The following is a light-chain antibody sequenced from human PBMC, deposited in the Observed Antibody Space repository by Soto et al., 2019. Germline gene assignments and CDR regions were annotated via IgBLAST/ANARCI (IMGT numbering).Light chain of an antibody. CDR2: GAS. CDR3: QQDVSAPWT. J-gene: IGKJ1*01. V-gene: IGKV3-20*01. Sequence: EIVLTQSPGTLSLSPGERATLSCRASQSVRSNYLAWYQQKPGQAPRLLIYGASSRATGIPDRFSGSGSGTDFTLTISRLEPEDFAVYYCQQDVSAPWTFGQGTKVEIK. CDR1: QSVRSNY.